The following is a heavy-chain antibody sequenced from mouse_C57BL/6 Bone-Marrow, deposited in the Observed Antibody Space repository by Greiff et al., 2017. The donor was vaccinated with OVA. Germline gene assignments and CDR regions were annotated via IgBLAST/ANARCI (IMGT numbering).Heavy chain of an antibody. V-gene: IGHV5-12*01. CDR1: GFTFSDYY. J-gene: IGHJ3*01. D-gene: IGHD2-4*01. CDR2: ISNGGGST. CDR3: ARDYGGFAY. Sequence: EVKLVESGGGLVQPGGSLKLSCAASGFTFSDYYMYWVRQTPEKRLEWVAYISNGGGSTYYPDTVKGRFTISRDNAKNTLYLQMSRLKSEDTAMYYCARDYGGFAYWGQGTLVTVSA.